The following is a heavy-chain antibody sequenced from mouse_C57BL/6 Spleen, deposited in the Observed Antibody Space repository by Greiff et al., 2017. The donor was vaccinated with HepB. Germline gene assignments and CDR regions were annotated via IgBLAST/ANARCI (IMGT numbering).Heavy chain of an antibody. J-gene: IGHJ4*01. CDR3: ASSHTTVVAKMDY. D-gene: IGHD1-1*01. CDR1: GFTFSSYT. CDR2: ISGGGGNT. V-gene: IGHV5-9*01. Sequence: EVKLVESGGGLVKPGGSLKLSCAASGFTFSSYTMSWVRQTPGKRLEWVATISGGGGNTYYPDSVKGRFTISRDNAKKTLYLQMSSLRSEDTALYYCASSHTTVVAKMDYWGQGTSVTVSS.